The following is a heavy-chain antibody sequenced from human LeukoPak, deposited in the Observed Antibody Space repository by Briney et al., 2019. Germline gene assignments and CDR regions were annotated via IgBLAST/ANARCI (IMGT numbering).Heavy chain of an antibody. D-gene: IGHD3-3*01. CDR2: MNPNSGNT. V-gene: IGHV1-8*01. J-gene: IGHJ6*02. Sequence: ASVKVSCKASGYTFTSYDTNWVRQATGQGLEWMGWMNPNSGNTGYAQKFQGRVTMTRNTSISTAYMEPSSLRSEDTAVYYCARFYDFWSGYYSYYGMDVWGQGTTVTVSS. CDR3: ARFYDFWSGYYSYYGMDV. CDR1: GYTFTSYD.